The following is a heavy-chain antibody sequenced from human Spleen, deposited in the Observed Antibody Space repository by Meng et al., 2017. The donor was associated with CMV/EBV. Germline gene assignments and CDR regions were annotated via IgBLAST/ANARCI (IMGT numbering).Heavy chain of an antibody. J-gene: IGHJ4*02. V-gene: IGHV3-20*03. CDR1: GFTFDAYG. Sequence: SGFTFDAYGMSWVRQAPGKGLEWVSGINGNGGSTGYTDSVKGRFTISRDNAKNSLYLQMNSLRAEDTALYYCARGDCSSTSCCSDYWGQGTLVTVSS. CDR2: INGNGGST. D-gene: IGHD2-2*01. CDR3: ARGDCSSTSCCSDY.